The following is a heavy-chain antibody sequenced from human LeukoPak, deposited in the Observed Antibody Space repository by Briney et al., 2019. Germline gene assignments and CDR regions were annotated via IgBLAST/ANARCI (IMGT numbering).Heavy chain of an antibody. CDR1: GGSIGSSSYY. CDR3: ARGVTAAGHFDY. J-gene: IGHJ4*02. CDR2: IYTSGST. D-gene: IGHD6-13*01. Sequence: PSETLSLTCTVSGGSIGSSSYYWSWIRQPAGKGLEWIGRIYTSGSTTYNPSLKSRVTISVDTSKNQFSLILSSVTATDTALYYCARGVTAAGHFDYWGQGTLVTVSS. V-gene: IGHV4-61*02.